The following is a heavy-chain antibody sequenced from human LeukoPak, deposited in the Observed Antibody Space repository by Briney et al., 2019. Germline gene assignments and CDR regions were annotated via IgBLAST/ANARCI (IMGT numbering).Heavy chain of an antibody. J-gene: IGHJ4*02. CDR3: AKDYGGKALDY. D-gene: IGHD4-23*01. CDR2: INPSGGST. V-gene: IGHV1-46*01. Sequence: ASVKVSCKASGYTFTSYYMHWVRQAPGQGLEWMGIINPSGGSTSYAQKFQGRVTMTRDMSTSTVYMELSSLRSEDTAVYYCAKDYGGKALDYWGQGTLVTVSS. CDR1: GYTFTSYY.